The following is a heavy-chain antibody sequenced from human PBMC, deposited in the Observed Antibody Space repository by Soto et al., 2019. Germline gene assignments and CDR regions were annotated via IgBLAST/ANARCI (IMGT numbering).Heavy chain of an antibody. V-gene: IGHV3-48*02. CDR2: ISGSSSTI. Sequence: PGGSLRLSCAASGFTFSRYSVNWVCQAPGKGLEWVSHISGSSSTIYYTDSVKGRFTVSRDNAKDSLYLQMNSLRDEDTAVYFCAKTSLRVYYYGMDVWGQGTTVTV. J-gene: IGHJ6*02. CDR1: GFTFSRYS. CDR3: AKTSLRVYYYGMDV.